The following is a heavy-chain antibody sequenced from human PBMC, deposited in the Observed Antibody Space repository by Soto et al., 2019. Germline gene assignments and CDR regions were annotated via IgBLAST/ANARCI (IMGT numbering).Heavy chain of an antibody. CDR2: IYYSGST. D-gene: IGHD3-22*01. J-gene: IGHJ6*02. Sequence: SETLSLTCTVSGGSISSYYWSWIRQPPGKGLEWIGYIYYSGSTNYNPSLKSRVTISVDTSKNQFSLKLSSVTAADTAVYYCARSQPYYYDSSGYYYYYYGMDVWGQGTTDTVSS. CDR1: GGSISSYY. V-gene: IGHV4-59*08. CDR3: ARSQPYYYDSSGYYYYYYGMDV.